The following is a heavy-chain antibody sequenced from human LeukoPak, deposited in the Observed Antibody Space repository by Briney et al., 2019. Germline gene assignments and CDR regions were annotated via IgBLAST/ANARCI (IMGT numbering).Heavy chain of an antibody. CDR1: GGSISSSSYY. J-gene: IGHJ5*02. CDR2: IYYSGST. Sequence: SETLSLXCTVSGGSISSSSYYWGWIRQPPGKGLEWIGSIYYSGSTYYNPSLKSRVTISVDTSKNQFSLKLSSVTAADTAVYYCARPAAADPWGQGTLVTVSS. CDR3: ARPAAADP. V-gene: IGHV4-39*01. D-gene: IGHD6-13*01.